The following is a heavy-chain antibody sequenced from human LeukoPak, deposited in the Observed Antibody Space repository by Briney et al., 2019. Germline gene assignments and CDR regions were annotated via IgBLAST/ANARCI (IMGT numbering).Heavy chain of an antibody. V-gene: IGHV4-34*01. Sequence: PSETLSLTCAVYDGSFSGYYWTWIRQFPGKGLEWIGEINHSGGSNYNPSLKSRVTISVDTSKKQFSLRLNSVTAADTAVYYCARGNTTNVPDYWGQGTLVTVSS. CDR3: ARGNTTNVPDY. CDR1: DGSFSGYY. CDR2: INHSGGS. J-gene: IGHJ4*02. D-gene: IGHD1-14*01.